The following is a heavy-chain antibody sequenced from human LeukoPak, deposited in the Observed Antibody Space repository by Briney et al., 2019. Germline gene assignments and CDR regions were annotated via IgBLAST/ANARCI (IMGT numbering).Heavy chain of an antibody. CDR2: ISPTGNYI. J-gene: IGHJ4*02. V-gene: IGHV3-21*01. CDR1: GFTFSSYS. Sequence: GGSLRLSCAASGFTFSSYSMNWVRQAPGKGLEWVSSISPTGNYIYYSDSVKGRFTISRDNAKNSLYLQMNSLRAEDTAVYYCASGPLISYNSSTYPPFDYWGQGTLVTVSS. CDR3: ASGPLISYNSSTYPPFDY. D-gene: IGHD6-6*01.